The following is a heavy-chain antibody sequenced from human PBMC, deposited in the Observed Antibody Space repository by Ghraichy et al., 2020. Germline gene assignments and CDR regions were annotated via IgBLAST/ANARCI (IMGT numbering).Heavy chain of an antibody. D-gene: IGHD2-2*01. CDR3: ARDRKSNIVVVPAAIWII. J-gene: IGHJ4*02. CDR2: IYHSGST. V-gene: IGHV4-38-2*02. Sequence: SETLSLTCAVSGYSISSGYYWGWIRQPPGKGLEWIGSIYHSGSTYYNPSLKSRVTISVDTSKNQFSLKLSSVTAADTAVYYCARDRKSNIVVVPAAIWIIWGQGTLVTVSS. CDR1: GYSISSGYY.